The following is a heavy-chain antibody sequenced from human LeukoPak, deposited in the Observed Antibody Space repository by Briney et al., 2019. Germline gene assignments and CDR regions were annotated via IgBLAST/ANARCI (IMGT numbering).Heavy chain of an antibody. CDR1: AYSFITNY. Sequence: ASVKDSCRASAYSFITNYMHCVLQAPGQGLEWMGIINPSGGGTTYAQKFQGRVTMTRDKSTSTFFMDLSSLRAEDTAVYYCRRVNVALGMNYFDNWGQGTLVTVSS. CDR2: INPSGGGT. D-gene: IGHD3-3*02. CDR3: RRVNVALGMNYFDN. J-gene: IGHJ4*02. V-gene: IGHV1-46*01.